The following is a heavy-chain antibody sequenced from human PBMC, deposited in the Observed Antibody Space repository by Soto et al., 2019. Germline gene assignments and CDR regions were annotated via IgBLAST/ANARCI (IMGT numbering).Heavy chain of an antibody. J-gene: IGHJ4*02. Sequence: SETLSLTCTVSGGSISSYYWSWIRQPPGKGLEWIGYIYYSGSTNYNPSLKSRVTISVDTSKNQFSLKLSSVTAADTAVYYCARDGLSIVGYDYWGQGTLVTVSS. D-gene: IGHD2-15*01. V-gene: IGHV4-59*01. CDR1: GGSISSYY. CDR2: IYYSGST. CDR3: ARDGLSIVGYDY.